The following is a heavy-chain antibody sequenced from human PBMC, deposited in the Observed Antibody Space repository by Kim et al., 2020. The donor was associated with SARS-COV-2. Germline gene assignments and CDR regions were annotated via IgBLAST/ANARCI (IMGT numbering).Heavy chain of an antibody. CDR3: AKVPITMVPRNKHYFDY. CDR1: GFTFSSYA. J-gene: IGHJ4*02. CDR2: ISGSGGST. Sequence: GGSLRLSCAASGFTFSSYAMSWVRQAPGKGLEWVSAISGSGGSTYYADSVKGRFTISRDNSKNTLYLQMNSLRAEDTAVYYCAKVPITMVPRNKHYFDYWGQGTLVTVSS. V-gene: IGHV3-23*01. D-gene: IGHD3-10*01.